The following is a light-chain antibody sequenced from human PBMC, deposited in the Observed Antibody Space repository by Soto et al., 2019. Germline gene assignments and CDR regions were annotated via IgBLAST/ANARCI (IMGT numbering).Light chain of an antibody. J-gene: IGKJ4*01. CDR3: QHYGSSPLT. V-gene: IGKV3-20*01. CDR1: QSVSSSY. CDR2: GAS. Sequence: IVLTNSPGTLSLPPGQIVTRFGKSIQSVSSSYVAWYQQKPGQPPRLLIYGASSRATGIPDRFSGSGSGTVFTLTISRLEPEHFEVYFCQHYGSSPLTFGGGTKVDIK.